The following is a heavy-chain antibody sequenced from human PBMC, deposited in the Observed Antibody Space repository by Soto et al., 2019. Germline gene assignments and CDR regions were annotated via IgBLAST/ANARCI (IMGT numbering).Heavy chain of an antibody. V-gene: IGHV1-8*02. D-gene: IGHD2-2*01. CDR1: GGTFSSYT. CDR2: INPNRGIA. Sequence: ASVKVSCKASGGTFSSYTISWVRQAPGQGLEWMGRINPNRGIAGYAQKFQGRVTMTRNKSISTAYMELSSLRSEDTAVYYCARGRRYCSSTSCPNYYYYGMDVWGQGTTVTVSS. J-gene: IGHJ6*02. CDR3: ARGRRYCSSTSCPNYYYYGMDV.